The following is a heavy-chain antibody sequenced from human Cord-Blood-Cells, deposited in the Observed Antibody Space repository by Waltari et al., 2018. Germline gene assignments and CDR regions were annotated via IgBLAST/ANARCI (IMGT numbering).Heavy chain of an antibody. J-gene: IGHJ4*02. CDR1: GFTISRHA. D-gene: IGHD6-6*01. V-gene: IGHV3-23*01. CDR2: ISGSGGST. Sequence: EVQLLESGGGWVQPGGSLRLSCAASGFTISRHAMSWVRQAPGKGLAWVSAISGSGGSTYYADSVKGRFTISRDNSKNTLYLQMNSLRAEDTAVYYCAKVKRQLVHYWGQGTLVTVAS. CDR3: AKVKRQLVHY.